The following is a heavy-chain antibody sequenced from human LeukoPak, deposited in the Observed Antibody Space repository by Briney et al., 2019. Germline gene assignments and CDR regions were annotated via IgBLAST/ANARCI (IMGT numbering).Heavy chain of an antibody. D-gene: IGHD3-10*01. CDR3: ARVKAALWFGESPFDY. Sequence: SETLSLTCTVSGDSISSHYWSWIRQHPGKGLEWIGYIYYSGSTYYNPSLKSRVTISVDTSKNQFSLKLSSVTAADTAVYYCARVKAALWFGESPFDYWGQGTLVTVSS. V-gene: IGHV4-59*06. J-gene: IGHJ4*02. CDR1: GDSISSHY. CDR2: IYYSGST.